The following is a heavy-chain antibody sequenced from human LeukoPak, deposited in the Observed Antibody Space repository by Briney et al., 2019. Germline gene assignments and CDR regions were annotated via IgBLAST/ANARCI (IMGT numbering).Heavy chain of an antibody. CDR3: ARDSIVGDYDPYYFDY. CDR2: INWNGGST. J-gene: IGHJ4*02. Sequence: PGGSLRLSCAASGFTFDDYGMSWVRQAPGKGLEWVSGINWNGGSTGYADSVKGRFTISRDNAKNSLYLQMNSLRAEDTAVYYCARDSIVGDYDPYYFDYWGQGTLVTVSS. D-gene: IGHD4-17*01. V-gene: IGHV3-20*04. CDR1: GFTFDDYG.